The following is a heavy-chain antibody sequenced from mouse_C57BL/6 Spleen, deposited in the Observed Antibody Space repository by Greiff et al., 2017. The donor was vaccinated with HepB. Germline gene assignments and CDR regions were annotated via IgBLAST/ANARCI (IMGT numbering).Heavy chain of an antibody. D-gene: IGHD2-3*01. CDR2: ISNGGGST. CDR3: ALTPIYAGFPLAY. CDR1: GFTFSDYY. Sequence: EVKLVESGGGLVQPGGSLKLSCAASGFTFSDYYMYWVRQTPEKRLEWVAYISNGGGSTYYPDTVKGRFTISRDNAKNTLYLQMSRLKSEDTAMYYCALTPIYAGFPLAYWGQGTLVTVSA. J-gene: IGHJ3*01. V-gene: IGHV5-12*01.